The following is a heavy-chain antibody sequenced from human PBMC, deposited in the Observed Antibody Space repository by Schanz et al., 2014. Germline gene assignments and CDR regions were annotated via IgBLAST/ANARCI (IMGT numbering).Heavy chain of an antibody. Sequence: QVQLVQSGSEVKKPGASVKVSCKSSGYTFTSYYMHWMRQAPGQGLEWMGWINPNTGGTNYAQKFQGRVTMTRDTSITTAYMELSRLTFDDTVVYYCARAAARRIDYWGQGTLVTVSS. CDR3: ARAAARRIDY. D-gene: IGHD6-6*01. CDR1: GYTFTSYY. J-gene: IGHJ4*02. CDR2: INPNTGGT. V-gene: IGHV1-2*02.